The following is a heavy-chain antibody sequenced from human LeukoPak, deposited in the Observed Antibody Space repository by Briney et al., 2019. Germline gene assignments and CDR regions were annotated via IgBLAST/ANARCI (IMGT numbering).Heavy chain of an antibody. CDR2: IYYSGST. CDR3: ARAPLLWFGESDNWFDP. Sequence: SETLSLTRTVSGGSISSSSYYWGWIRQPPGKGLEWIGSIYYSGSTYYNPSLKSRVTISVDTSKNQFSLKLSSVTAADTAVYYCARAPLLWFGESDNWFDPWGQGTLVTVSS. CDR1: GGSISSSSYY. V-gene: IGHV4-39*07. D-gene: IGHD3-10*01. J-gene: IGHJ5*02.